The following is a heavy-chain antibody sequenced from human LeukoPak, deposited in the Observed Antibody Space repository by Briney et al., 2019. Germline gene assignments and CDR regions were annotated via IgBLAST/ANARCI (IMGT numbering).Heavy chain of an antibody. J-gene: IGHJ3*02. CDR1: GFTFSSYS. V-gene: IGHV3-21*01. Sequence: PGGSLRLSCAASGFTFSSYSMNWVRQAPGKGLEWVSSISSSSSYIYYADSVKGRFTISRDNAKNSLYLQMNSLRAEDTAVYYCARDGRRIVVARNAFDIWGQGTMVTVSS. CDR3: ARDGRRIVVARNAFDI. D-gene: IGHD3-22*01. CDR2: ISSSSSYI.